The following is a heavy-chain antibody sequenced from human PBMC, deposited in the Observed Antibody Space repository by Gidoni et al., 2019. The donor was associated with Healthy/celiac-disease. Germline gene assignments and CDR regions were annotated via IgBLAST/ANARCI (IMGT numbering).Heavy chain of an antibody. V-gene: IGHV4-34*01. CDR3: ARGGGPRKQQLVRFREFDY. D-gene: IGHD6-13*01. CDR1: GGSFSGYY. CDR2: INHSGST. J-gene: IGHJ4*02. Sequence: QVQLQQWGAGLLKPSETLSLTCAVYGGSFSGYYWSWIRQPPGKGLEWIGEINHSGSTNYNPSLKSRVTISVDTSKNQFSLKLSSVTAADTAVYYCARGGGPRKQQLVRFREFDYWGQGTLVTVSS.